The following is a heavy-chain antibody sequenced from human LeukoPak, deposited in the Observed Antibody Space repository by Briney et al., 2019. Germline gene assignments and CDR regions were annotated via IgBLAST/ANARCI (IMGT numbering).Heavy chain of an antibody. CDR2: IIPIFGTA. Sequence: SVKVSCKASGYTFTGYYMHWVRQAPGQGLEWMGGIIPIFGTANYAQKFQGRVTITADKSTSTAYMELSSLRSEDTAVYYCVPYYYDSSGYYRDDAFDIWGQGTMDTVSS. D-gene: IGHD3-22*01. CDR3: VPYYYDSSGYYRDDAFDI. CDR1: GYTFTGYY. J-gene: IGHJ3*02. V-gene: IGHV1-69*06.